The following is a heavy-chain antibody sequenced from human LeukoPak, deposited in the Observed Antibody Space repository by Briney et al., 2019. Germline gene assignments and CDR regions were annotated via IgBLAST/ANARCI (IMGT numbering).Heavy chain of an antibody. V-gene: IGHV3-66*01. CDR2: IYEGGDI. CDR1: GFTVSRTY. J-gene: IGHJ3*02. CDR3: ARDPSGTGTGFDI. Sequence: GGSLRLSCAALGFTVSRTYIRWVRQAPGKGLEWVSVIYEGGDIYYADSVRGRFAISRDSSKNTVYLQMNGLRAEDTAVYYCARDPSGTGTGFDIWGQGTKVTVSS. D-gene: IGHD3/OR15-3a*01.